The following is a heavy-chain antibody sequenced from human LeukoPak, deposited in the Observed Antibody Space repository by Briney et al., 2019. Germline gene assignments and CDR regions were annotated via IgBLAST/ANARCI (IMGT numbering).Heavy chain of an antibody. J-gene: IGHJ4*02. D-gene: IGHD6-19*01. CDR3: ARVKPSSSGHDY. CDR1: GYSFTTYY. V-gene: IGHV1-46*03. Sequence: ASVKDSCKASGYSFTTYYMHWVRQAPGQGLEWMGIINPSGGGTNYAQKLQDRVTMTRDTSTSTVYMDLSSLRSEDTAVYYCARVKPSSSGHDYWGQGTLLTVSS. CDR2: INPSGGGT.